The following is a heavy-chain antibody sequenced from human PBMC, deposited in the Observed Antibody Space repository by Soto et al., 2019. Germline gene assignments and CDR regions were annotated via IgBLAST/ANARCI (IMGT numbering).Heavy chain of an antibody. Sequence: ASVKVSCKASGYTFTGYYMHWVRQAPGQGLEWMGWINPNSGGTNYAQKFQGWVTMTRDTSISTAYMELSRLRSDDTVVYYCARDGMVAATRSFDYWGQGTLVTVSS. CDR3: ARDGMVAATRSFDY. CDR1: GYTFTGYY. J-gene: IGHJ4*02. D-gene: IGHD2-15*01. V-gene: IGHV1-2*04. CDR2: INPNSGGT.